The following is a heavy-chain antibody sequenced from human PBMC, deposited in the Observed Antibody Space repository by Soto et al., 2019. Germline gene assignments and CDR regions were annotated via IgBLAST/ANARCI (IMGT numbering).Heavy chain of an antibody. V-gene: IGHV1-58*01. CDR2: IVVGSGNK. D-gene: IGHD6-19*01. CDR1: GFYFTSSA. Sequence: SVKVSCKASGFYFTSSAVQGVRQARGQRLEWIGWIVVGSGNKNYAQKFQERVPITRDMSTSTAYMELSSLRSEDTAVYYWAAVKGIAVAGYYYYYYGMDVWGQGTTVTVSS. J-gene: IGHJ6*02. CDR3: AAVKGIAVAGYYYYYYGMDV.